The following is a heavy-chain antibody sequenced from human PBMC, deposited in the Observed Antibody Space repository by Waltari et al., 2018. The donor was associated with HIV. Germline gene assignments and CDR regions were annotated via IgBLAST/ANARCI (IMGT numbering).Heavy chain of an antibody. J-gene: IGHJ6*02. CDR1: GFPFDVYA. CDR2: MSYDGRTK. D-gene: IGHD3-10*01. Sequence: QVQLVESGGGVVQPGKSLRLSCAASGFPFDVYAMHWVRRAPGKGVEWVAVMSYDGRTKSFEDSVTGRFTVSRDNSKNTLFLQMSSLKAEDSGVYYCARPRYASGSAMFYGMDVWGQGTTVTVSS. V-gene: IGHV3-30*14. CDR3: ARPRYASGSAMFYGMDV.